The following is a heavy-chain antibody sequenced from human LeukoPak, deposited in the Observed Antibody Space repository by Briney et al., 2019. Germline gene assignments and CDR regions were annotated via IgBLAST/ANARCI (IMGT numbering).Heavy chain of an antibody. Sequence: SQTPSLTCAISGDSVSSNSAAWNWIRQSPSRGLEWLGTTDYRPKWHYDYAGSVKGRITINQDTSTNQFSLQVNSVTPEDKSVYYCAGIAAFGYDAFDIWGQGTIVTVSS. V-gene: IGHV6-1*01. J-gene: IGHJ3*02. CDR3: AGIAAFGYDAFDI. CDR2: TDYRPKWHY. CDR1: GDSVSSNSAA. D-gene: IGHD6-13*01.